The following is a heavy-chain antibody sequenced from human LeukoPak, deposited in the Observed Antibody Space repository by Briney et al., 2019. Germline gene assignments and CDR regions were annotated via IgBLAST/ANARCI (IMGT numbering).Heavy chain of an antibody. CDR1: GASVSGSNYY. V-gene: IGHV4-61*02. J-gene: IGHJ2*01. CDR3: ARQYSDILTGYHRGELYWYFDL. CDR2: IYSSGST. D-gene: IGHD3-9*01. Sequence: KPSETLSLTCAVSGASVSGSNYYWGWIRQPAGKGLEWIGRIYSSGSTNYNPSLKSRVTISLDTSKNQFSLKLSSVTAADTAVYYCARQYSDILTGYHRGELYWYFDLWGRGTLVTVSS.